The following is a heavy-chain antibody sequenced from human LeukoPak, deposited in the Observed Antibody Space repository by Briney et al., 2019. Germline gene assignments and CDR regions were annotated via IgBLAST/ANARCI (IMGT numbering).Heavy chain of an antibody. Sequence: GGSLRLSCAASGFTFSSYAMTWVRQAPGKGLEWVSGISDSGGSTYYADSVKGRFTISRDNSKNTPFLQMNSLRAEDTAVYYCAKVPIYYYDTSGYFDYWGQGTLVTVSS. CDR3: AKVPIYYYDTSGYFDY. CDR1: GFTFSSYA. V-gene: IGHV3-23*01. D-gene: IGHD3-22*01. J-gene: IGHJ4*02. CDR2: ISDSGGST.